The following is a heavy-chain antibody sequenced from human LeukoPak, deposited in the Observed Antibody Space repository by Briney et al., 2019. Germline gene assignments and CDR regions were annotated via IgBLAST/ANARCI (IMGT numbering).Heavy chain of an antibody. D-gene: IGHD2-2*01. CDR1: GYPSPATY. V-gene: IGHV1-2*02. J-gene: IGHJ4*02. CDR3: ARANFLYCSSSTCLFDY. CDR2: LNLNDGDT. Sequence: ASVKVSCKASGYPSPATYMPWVRRPPGKGLGGMGGLNLNDGDTNYAQKFQGRVTMTRDTSISTAHMEVSRLRSDDTAVYYCARANFLYCSSSTCLFDYWGQGTLVTVSS.